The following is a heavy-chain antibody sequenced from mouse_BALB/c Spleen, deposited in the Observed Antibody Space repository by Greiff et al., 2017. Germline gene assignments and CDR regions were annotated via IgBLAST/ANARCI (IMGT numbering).Heavy chain of an antibody. CDR3: ARGYYYGSSYEHYYAMDY. J-gene: IGHJ4*01. CDR1: GFTFSSYA. Sequence: EVKLVESGGGLVKPGGSLKLSCAASGFTFSSYAMSWVRQTPEKRLEWVASISSGGSTYYPDSVKGRFTISRDNARNILYLQMSSLRSEDTAMYYCARGYYYGSSYEHYYAMDYWGQGTSVTVSS. CDR2: ISSGGST. V-gene: IGHV5-6-5*01. D-gene: IGHD1-1*01.